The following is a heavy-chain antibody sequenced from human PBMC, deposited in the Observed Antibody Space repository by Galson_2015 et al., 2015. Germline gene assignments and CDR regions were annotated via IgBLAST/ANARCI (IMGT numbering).Heavy chain of an antibody. V-gene: IGHV4-38-2*02. Sequence: ETLSLTCAVSGYSISSGYYWGWIRQPPGKGLEWIGNIFHLGSTYSTPSLKSRVTISLDTSKNQFSLKLSSVTAADTAVYYCARDGGYCSSTSCPSPLDYWGQGILVTVSS. CDR3: ARDGGYCSSTSCPSPLDY. D-gene: IGHD2-2*01. CDR2: IFHLGST. CDR1: GYSISSGYY. J-gene: IGHJ4*02.